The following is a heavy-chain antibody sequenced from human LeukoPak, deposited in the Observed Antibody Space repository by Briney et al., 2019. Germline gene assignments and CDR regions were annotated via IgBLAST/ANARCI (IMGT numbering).Heavy chain of an antibody. CDR1: GVSISNYY. D-gene: IGHD3-22*01. Sequence: TLSLTCTVSGVSISNYYWSWIRQPPGKALEWLALIDWDDDKYYRTSLKTRLTVSQDTSKNQVVLTMTNMDPVDTATYYCARIQGRWLIDYWGPGTLVTVSS. CDR2: IDWDDDK. CDR3: ARIQGRWLIDY. V-gene: IGHV2-70*18. J-gene: IGHJ4*02.